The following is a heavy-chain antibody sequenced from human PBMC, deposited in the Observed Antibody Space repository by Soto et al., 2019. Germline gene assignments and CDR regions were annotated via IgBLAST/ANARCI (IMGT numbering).Heavy chain of an antibody. CDR1: GYSFTSYA. Sequence: PSAKVSCKASGYSFTSYAMHWVRQAPGQRLEWMGWINAGNGNTKYSQKFQGRVTITRDTSASTAYMELSSLRSEDTAVYYCARSFAVVTDFDYWGQGTLYIVSS. J-gene: IGHJ4*02. CDR2: INAGNGNT. D-gene: IGHD3-3*01. CDR3: ARSFAVVTDFDY. V-gene: IGHV1-3*01.